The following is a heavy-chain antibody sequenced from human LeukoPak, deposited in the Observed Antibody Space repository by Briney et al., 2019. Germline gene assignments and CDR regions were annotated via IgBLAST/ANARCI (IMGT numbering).Heavy chain of an antibody. Sequence: PGGSLRLSCAASGFTFSSYAMSWVRQAPGKGLEWVSAISGSGDNTYYADSVRGRFTISRDNSKNTLYLQMNSLRAEDTAVYYCAKDRKYSSSSGLLYYMDVWGKGTTVTVSS. D-gene: IGHD6-6*01. J-gene: IGHJ6*03. V-gene: IGHV3-23*01. CDR3: AKDRKYSSSSGLLYYMDV. CDR1: GFTFSSYA. CDR2: ISGSGDNT.